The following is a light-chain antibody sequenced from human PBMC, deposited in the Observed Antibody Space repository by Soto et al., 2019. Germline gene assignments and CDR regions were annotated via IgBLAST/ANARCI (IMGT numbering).Light chain of an antibody. Sequence: QVTLSVAAVSLSKGDSVTITCRASQGVSDCVAWYQQKTGQAPKLLIYGSSSLLSGVPSRFSGTRSGTDFTLTISSLQPEDFTPYYCQDSKCQPWRFAEGAKV. J-gene: IGKJ1*01. V-gene: IGKV1-12*01. CDR1: QGVSDC. CDR2: GSS. CDR3: QDSKCQPWR.